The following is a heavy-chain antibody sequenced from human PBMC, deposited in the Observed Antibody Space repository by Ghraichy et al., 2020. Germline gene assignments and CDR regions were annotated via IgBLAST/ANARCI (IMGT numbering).Heavy chain of an antibody. CDR3: AKDMNALNWYFDL. V-gene: IGHV3-23*01. Sequence: LSLTCAASGFTFSSYAMSWVRQAPGKGLEWVSAISGSGGSTYYADSVKGRFTISRDNSKNTLYLQMNSLRAEDTAVYYCAKDMNALNWYFDLWGRGTLVTVSS. CDR1: GFTFSSYA. D-gene: IGHD2-2*01. CDR2: ISGSGGST. J-gene: IGHJ2*01.